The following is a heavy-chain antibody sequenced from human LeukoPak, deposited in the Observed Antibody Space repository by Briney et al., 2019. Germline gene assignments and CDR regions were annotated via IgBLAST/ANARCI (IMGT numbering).Heavy chain of an antibody. Sequence: VNVSYKTSGYTFTGYYMHWVREAPGRGREWMGRINPKSGGTNYAQTLKGRVTMATDTSKSTAYMEMRSLGSDDTAVYYCARKVLTLGALGYWGQGTLVTVSS. V-gene: IGHV1-2*06. J-gene: IGHJ4*02. CDR2: INPKSGGT. CDR1: GYTFTGYY. D-gene: IGHD4/OR15-4a*01. CDR3: ARKVLTLGALGY.